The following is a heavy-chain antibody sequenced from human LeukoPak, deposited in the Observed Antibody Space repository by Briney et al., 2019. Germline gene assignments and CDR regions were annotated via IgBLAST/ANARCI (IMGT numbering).Heavy chain of an antibody. CDR1: GGSISSSNW. Sequence: SETLSLTCAVSGGSISSSNWWSWVRQPPGKGLEWIGEIYHSGSTNYNPSLKSRVTISVDKSKNQFSLKLSSVTAADTAVYYCARDLLRRWELSYGMDVWGQGTTVTVSS. CDR3: ARDLLRRWELSYGMDV. CDR2: IYHSGST. J-gene: IGHJ6*02. D-gene: IGHD1-26*01. V-gene: IGHV4-4*02.